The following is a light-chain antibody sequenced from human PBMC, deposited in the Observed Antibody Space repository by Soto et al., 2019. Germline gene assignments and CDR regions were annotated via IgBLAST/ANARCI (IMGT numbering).Light chain of an antibody. Sequence: EIVLTQSPATLSLSPGERATLSCRASQSVSSYLAWYQQKPGQAPRLLIYDASNRATGIPARFSGSGSGTDFTLTISSLEHEDFAVYYWQQRSNWLTFGPGTKVDIK. CDR2: DAS. CDR3: QQRSNWLT. CDR1: QSVSSY. J-gene: IGKJ3*01. V-gene: IGKV3-11*01.